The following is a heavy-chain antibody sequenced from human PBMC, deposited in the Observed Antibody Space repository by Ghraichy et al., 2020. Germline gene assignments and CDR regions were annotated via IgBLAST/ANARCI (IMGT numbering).Heavy chain of an antibody. CDR3: ASARSYNQLGPNDY. Sequence: GESLNISCAASGFTFSSYAMHWVRQAPGKGLEYVSAISSNGGSTYYANSVKGRFTISRDNSKNTLYLQMGSLRAEDMAVYYCASARSYNQLGPNDYWGQGTLSTVSS. CDR2: ISSNGGST. CDR1: GFTFSSYA. V-gene: IGHV3-64*01. D-gene: IGHD1-26*01. J-gene: IGHJ4*02.